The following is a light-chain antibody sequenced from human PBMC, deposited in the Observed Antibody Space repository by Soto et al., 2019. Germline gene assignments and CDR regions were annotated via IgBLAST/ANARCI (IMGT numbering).Light chain of an antibody. Sequence: EIALTQSPGTLSLSPGERVTLSCRASQSVSSSYLAWYQQKPGQAPRLLIYGASSRATGIPDRFSGSGSGTDFTLTISRLEPEDFAVYYCQQYGSSLSITFGQGTRLESK. V-gene: IGKV3-20*01. CDR3: QQYGSSLSIT. CDR1: QSVSSSY. J-gene: IGKJ5*01. CDR2: GAS.